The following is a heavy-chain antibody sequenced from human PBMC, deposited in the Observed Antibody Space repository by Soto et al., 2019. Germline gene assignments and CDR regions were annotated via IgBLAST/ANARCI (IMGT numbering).Heavy chain of an antibody. D-gene: IGHD6-19*01. V-gene: IGHV4-4*07. Sequence: QVQLQESGPGLVKPSETLSLNCTVSGGSISTYYWNWIRQPAGKRLEWLGRIYTSGYTKYNPSLKSRVTMSLDTSKRQFSLKLSSVTAADTAVYYCARDTVAGTDNWFDPWGQGILVTVSS. CDR2: IYTSGYT. CDR3: ARDTVAGTDNWFDP. J-gene: IGHJ5*02. CDR1: GGSISTYY.